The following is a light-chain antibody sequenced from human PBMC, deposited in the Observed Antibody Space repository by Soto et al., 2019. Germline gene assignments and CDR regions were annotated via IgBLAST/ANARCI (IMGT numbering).Light chain of an antibody. V-gene: IGKV3-11*01. CDR2: DAS. Sequence: EIVLTQSPATLSLSPGERATLSCRASRSVTTFLAWYQQKPGQAPRFLLYDASKRATGVPTRFSGSGSGTDFILTITSLEPEDFAVYSCQQRTNWPLTFGGGTKVERK. CDR3: QQRTNWPLT. CDR1: RSVTTF. J-gene: IGKJ4*01.